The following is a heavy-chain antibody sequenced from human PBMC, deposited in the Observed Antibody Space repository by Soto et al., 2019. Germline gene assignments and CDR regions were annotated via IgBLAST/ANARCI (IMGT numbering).Heavy chain of an antibody. CDR2: ISAYNGNT. D-gene: IGHD5-18*01. Sequence: ASVKVSCKASGYTFTSYGISWVRQAPGQGLEWMGWISAYNGNTNYAQKLQGRVTMTTDTSTSTAYMELRSLRSDDTAVFYCARGRNSYGFEVLEFWGQGTMVTVSS. CDR3: ARGRNSYGFEVLEF. J-gene: IGHJ3*01. CDR1: GYTFTSYG. V-gene: IGHV1-18*01.